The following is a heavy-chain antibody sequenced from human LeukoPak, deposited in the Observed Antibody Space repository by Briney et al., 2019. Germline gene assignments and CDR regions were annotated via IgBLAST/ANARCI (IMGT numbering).Heavy chain of an antibody. Sequence: PGGSLRLSCAASGFTFSSYGMSWVRQAPGKGLEWVSAISGSGGSTYYADSVKGRFTISRDNPKNTLYLQMNSLRAEDTAVYYCAKDKDAYYYDSSGWNWGQGTLVTVSS. J-gene: IGHJ4*02. V-gene: IGHV3-23*01. D-gene: IGHD3-22*01. CDR1: GFTFSSYG. CDR3: AKDKDAYYYDSSGWN. CDR2: ISGSGGST.